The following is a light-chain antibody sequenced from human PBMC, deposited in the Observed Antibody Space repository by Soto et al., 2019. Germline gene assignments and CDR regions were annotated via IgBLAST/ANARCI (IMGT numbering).Light chain of an antibody. CDR3: QHYIT. Sequence: DIQMTQSPSTLSASVGDRVTITCRASESISSWLAWYQQKPGKAPKLLIYDTFNLQSGVPSRFSGSGSGTEFTLTITSLQPDDFATYYCQHYITFGQGTKVEI. CDR2: DTF. CDR1: ESISSW. J-gene: IGKJ1*01. V-gene: IGKV1-5*01.